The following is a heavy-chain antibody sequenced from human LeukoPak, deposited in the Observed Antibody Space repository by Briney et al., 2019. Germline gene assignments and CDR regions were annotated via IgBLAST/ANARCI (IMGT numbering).Heavy chain of an antibody. CDR1: GGTFSSYA. CDR2: IIPIFGTA. J-gene: IGHJ3*02. D-gene: IGHD3-22*01. Sequence: SVKVSCKASGGTFSSYAISWVRQAPGQGLEWMGGIIPIFGTANYAQKFQGRVTITTDESTSTAYMELSSLRSEDTAVYYCASTALDSSGYYSTDAFDIWRQGTMVTVSS. CDR3: ASTALDSSGYYSTDAFDI. V-gene: IGHV1-69*05.